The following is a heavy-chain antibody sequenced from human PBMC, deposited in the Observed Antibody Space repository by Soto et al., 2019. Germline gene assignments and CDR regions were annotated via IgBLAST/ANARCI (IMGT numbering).Heavy chain of an antibody. J-gene: IGHJ4*02. CDR1: GFSFSSSW. CDR3: ARGYYYDSGFDS. D-gene: IGHD3-22*01. CDR2: IKEDGSEK. Sequence: GGSLRLSCAASGFSFSSSWINWVRQAPRQGLEWVADIKEDGSEKYYVDSLKGRFTISRDNAKNSLYLQMNSLRAEDTAVYYCARGYYYDSGFDSWGQGTLVTVSS. V-gene: IGHV3-7*01.